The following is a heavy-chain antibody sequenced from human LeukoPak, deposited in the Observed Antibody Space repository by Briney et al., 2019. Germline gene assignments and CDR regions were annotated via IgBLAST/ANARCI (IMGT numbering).Heavy chain of an antibody. CDR2: IYSSGNT. CDR1: GASISNYY. J-gene: IGHJ4*02. Sequence: SETLSLTCTVSGASISNYYWTWIRQPAGEGLEWIGRIYSSGNTNYNPSLKSRVTMSLDTSKNQFSLRLSSVTAADTAVYYCARARGGGGSYGHFGYWGQGTLVTVSS. CDR3: ARARGGGGSYGHFGY. V-gene: IGHV4-4*07. D-gene: IGHD2-21*02.